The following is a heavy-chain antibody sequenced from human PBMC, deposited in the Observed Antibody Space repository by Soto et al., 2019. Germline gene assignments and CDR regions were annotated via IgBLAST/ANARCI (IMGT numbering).Heavy chain of an antibody. Sequence: GGSLRLSCAASGFTFSSDWMHWVRQAPGKGLVWVAAISIDASCNTYADSVKGRFTISRDNSENTLYLQMNSLRAEDTSLYYCAKDRSSGTYPYYYNGMDVWGHGTLVTVSS. V-gene: IGHV3-30*18. CDR3: AKDRSSGTYPYYYNGMDV. CDR1: GFTFSSDW. D-gene: IGHD3-10*01. CDR2: ISIDASCN. J-gene: IGHJ6*02.